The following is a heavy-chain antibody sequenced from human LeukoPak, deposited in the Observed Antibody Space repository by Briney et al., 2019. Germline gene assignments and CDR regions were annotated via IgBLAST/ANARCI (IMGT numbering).Heavy chain of an antibody. J-gene: IGHJ5*02. CDR1: GFTFSSYS. V-gene: IGHV3-21*01. Sequence: GGSLRLSCAASGFTFSSYSMNWVRQAPGKGLEWVSSISSSSSYIYYADSVKGRFTISRDNAKNSLYLQMNSLRAEDTAVYYCARDFKVRGQTENWFDPWGQGTLVTVSS. D-gene: IGHD3-10*01. CDR2: ISSSSSYI. CDR3: ARDFKVRGQTENWFDP.